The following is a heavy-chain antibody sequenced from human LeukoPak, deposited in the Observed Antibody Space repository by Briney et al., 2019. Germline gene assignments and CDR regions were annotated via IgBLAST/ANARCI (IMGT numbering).Heavy chain of an antibody. Sequence: GGSLRLSCAASGFTFSSYEMNWVRQAPGKGLEWVSYISSSGSTIYYADSVKGRFTISRDNAKNSLYLQMNSLRAEDTALYYCATSRRNMVRGVKNLDYWGQGTLVTVSS. D-gene: IGHD3-10*01. V-gene: IGHV3-48*03. CDR2: ISSSGSTI. CDR1: GFTFSSYE. J-gene: IGHJ4*02. CDR3: ATSRRNMVRGVKNLDY.